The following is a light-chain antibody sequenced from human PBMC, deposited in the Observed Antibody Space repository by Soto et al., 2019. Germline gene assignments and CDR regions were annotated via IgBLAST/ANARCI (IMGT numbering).Light chain of an antibody. J-gene: IGLJ2*01. Sequence: QSALTQPRSVSASPGQSVTISCTGTSSNVGGQDYVSWYQQNPGKAPRLMIYDATKRPSGVPYRFSGSKSGNVASLTISGLQAEDEADYYCCSYTGRYTYVFGGGTKLTVL. CDR2: DAT. CDR1: SSNVGGQDY. V-gene: IGLV2-11*01. CDR3: CSYTGRYTYV.